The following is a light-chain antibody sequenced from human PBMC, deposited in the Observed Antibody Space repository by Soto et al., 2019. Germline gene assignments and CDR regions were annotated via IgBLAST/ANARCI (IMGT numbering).Light chain of an antibody. CDR2: GAS. V-gene: IGKV3-20*01. CDR1: QSVRSSS. CDR3: QQYGSSSWT. J-gene: IGKJ1*01. Sequence: EIVLTQSPGTLSLSPGERATRSCRASQSVRSSSLAWYQQKPGQAPRLLIYGASTRATGIPDRFSGSGSGTDFTLTISRLEPEDSAVYYCQQYGSSSWTFGQGTRVEIK.